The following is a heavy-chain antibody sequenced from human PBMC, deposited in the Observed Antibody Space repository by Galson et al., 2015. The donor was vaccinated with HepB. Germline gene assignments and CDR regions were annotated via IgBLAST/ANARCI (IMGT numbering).Heavy chain of an antibody. Sequence: SLRLSCAASGFTFSSSWMSWVRQAPGKGLEWVANIKEDGSEKYYVDSVKGRFTISRDNAKNSLYLQMNSLRAEDTAVYYCARDAGQHWSFWGQGTLVTVSS. J-gene: IGHJ4*02. D-gene: IGHD3-3*01. CDR3: ARDAGQHWSF. CDR1: GFTFSSSW. V-gene: IGHV3-7*03. CDR2: IKEDGSEK.